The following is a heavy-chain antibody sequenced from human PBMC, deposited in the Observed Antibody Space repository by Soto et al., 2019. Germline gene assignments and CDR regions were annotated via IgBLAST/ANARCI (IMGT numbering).Heavy chain of an antibody. CDR1: GGSINNYY. CDR3: ARVGHINWFDP. CDR2: TYYSGRT. J-gene: IGHJ5*02. Sequence: SETLSLTCTVSGGSINNYYWSWIRQPPGKGLEWIGYTYYSGRTSYNPSLKSRVTISVDTSKNQFSLKLSSVTAADTAVYYCARVGHINWFDPWGQGTLVTV. D-gene: IGHD2-21*01. V-gene: IGHV4-59*08.